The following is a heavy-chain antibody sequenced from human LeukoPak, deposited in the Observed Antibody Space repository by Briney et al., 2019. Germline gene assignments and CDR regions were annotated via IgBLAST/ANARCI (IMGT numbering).Heavy chain of an antibody. J-gene: IGHJ4*02. V-gene: IGHV1-18*01. D-gene: IGHD3-3*01. CDR2: ISAYNGNT. CDR3: ARAANLRFLEWLPFDY. CDR1: GYTFTSYG. Sequence: ASVKVSCKASGYTFTSYGISWVRQAPGQGLEWMGWISAYNGNTNYAQKLQGRVTMTTDTSTSTAYMELRSLRSDDTAVYCCARAANLRFLEWLPFDYWGQGTLVTVSS.